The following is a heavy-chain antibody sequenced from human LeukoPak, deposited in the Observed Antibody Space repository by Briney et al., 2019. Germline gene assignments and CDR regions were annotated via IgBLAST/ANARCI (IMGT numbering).Heavy chain of an antibody. Sequence: HPGGSLRLSCAASGFTFSDHYMSWVRQAPGKGLEWVSVFYVGGATYYADSVKGRFTISRDNSENTLYLQMKSLRAEDTAVYYCARGDGYNFFDYWGQGTLVTVSS. CDR3: ARGDGYNFFDY. CDR2: FYVGGAT. J-gene: IGHJ4*02. V-gene: IGHV3-53*01. CDR1: GFTFSDHY. D-gene: IGHD5-24*01.